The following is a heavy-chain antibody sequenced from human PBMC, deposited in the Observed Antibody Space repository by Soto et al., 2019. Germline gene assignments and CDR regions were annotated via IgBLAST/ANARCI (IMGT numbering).Heavy chain of an antibody. CDR3: AGIGIAVAGTLDY. D-gene: IGHD6-19*01. V-gene: IGHV1-46*03. CDR2: INPSGGST. Sequence: ASVKVSCKASGYTFTSYYMHWVRQAPGQGLEWMGIINPSGGSTSYAQKFQGRVTMARDTSTSTVYMELSSLRSEDTAVYYCAGIGIAVAGTLDYWGQGTLVTVSS. CDR1: GYTFTSYY. J-gene: IGHJ4*02.